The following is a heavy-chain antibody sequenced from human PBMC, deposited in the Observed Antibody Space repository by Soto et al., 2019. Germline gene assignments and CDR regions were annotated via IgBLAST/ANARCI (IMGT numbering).Heavy chain of an antibody. J-gene: IGHJ6*02. CDR1: GGTFSSYT. CDR2: IIPILGIA. V-gene: IGHV1-69*02. D-gene: IGHD5-12*01. Sequence: ASVKVSCKASGGTFSSYTISWVRQAPGQGLEWMGRIIPILGIANYAQKFQGRVTITRDTSASTAYMELSSLRSEDTAVDYCATSYSGYDYHYYYGMDVWGQGTTVTVSS. CDR3: ATSYSGYDYHYYYGMDV.